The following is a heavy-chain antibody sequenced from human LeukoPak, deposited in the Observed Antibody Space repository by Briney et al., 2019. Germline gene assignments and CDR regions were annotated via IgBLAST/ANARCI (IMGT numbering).Heavy chain of an antibody. Sequence: GGSLRLSCAASGFTYSSYGMHWVRQAPGKRLEWVAFIRYDGSNKYYADSVKGRFTISRDNSKNTLYLQVNSLRAEDTAVYYCAKISASGGSYRAAFDIWGQGTMVTVSS. J-gene: IGHJ3*02. CDR1: GFTYSSYG. CDR2: IRYDGSNK. D-gene: IGHD1-26*01. V-gene: IGHV3-30*02. CDR3: AKISASGGSYRAAFDI.